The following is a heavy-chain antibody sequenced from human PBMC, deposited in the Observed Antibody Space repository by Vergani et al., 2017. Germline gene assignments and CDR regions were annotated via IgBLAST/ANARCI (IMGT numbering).Heavy chain of an antibody. V-gene: IGHV3-23*04. CDR1: GFTFSDYY. CDR3: AKTHPSAAGISADAFDI. Sequence: VQLVESGGGLVKPGGSLRLSCAASGFTFSDYYMSWIRQAPGKGLEWVSAISGSGGSTYYADSVKGRFTISRDNSKNTLYLQMNSLRAEDTAVYYCAKTHPSAAGISADAFDIWGQGTMVTVSS. CDR2: ISGSGGST. D-gene: IGHD6-13*01. J-gene: IGHJ3*02.